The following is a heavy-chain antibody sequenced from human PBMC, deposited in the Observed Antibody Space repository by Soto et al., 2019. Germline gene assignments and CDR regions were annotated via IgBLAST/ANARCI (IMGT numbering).Heavy chain of an antibody. J-gene: IGHJ4*02. D-gene: IGHD1-1*01. CDR1: GNSISSDYY. CDR2: IYHSGST. Sequence: PSETLSLTCAVSGNSISSDYYWGCIRQPPGKGLEWIGSIYHSGSTYYNPSLKSRVTISVDTSKNRFSLKMSSVTAADTAVYYCARLRQLGELDYWGQGTLVTVSS. CDR3: ARLRQLGELDY. V-gene: IGHV4-38-2*01.